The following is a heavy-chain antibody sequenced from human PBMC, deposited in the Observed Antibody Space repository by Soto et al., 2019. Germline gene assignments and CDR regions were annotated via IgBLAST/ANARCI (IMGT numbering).Heavy chain of an antibody. CDR1: GGTFSSYT. CDR2: IIPMFGTT. J-gene: IGHJ5*02. CDR3: ARGDDILTGSNWFDP. D-gene: IGHD3-9*01. V-gene: IGHV1-69*01. Sequence: QVQLVQSGAEVKKPGSSVKVSCKASGGTFSSYTISWVRQAPGQGLEWMGGIIPMFGTTNYAQKFQGRVTITADESTSTACMELFSLRSEDTAVYYCARGDDILTGSNWFDPWSQGTLLTVSS.